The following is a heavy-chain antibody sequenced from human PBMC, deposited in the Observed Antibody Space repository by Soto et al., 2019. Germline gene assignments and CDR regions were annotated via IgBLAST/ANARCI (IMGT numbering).Heavy chain of an antibody. CDR2: IRSKANSYAT. Sequence: GGSLRLSCAASGFTFSGSAMHWVRQASGKGLEWVGRIRSKANSYATAYAASVKGRFTISRDDSKNTAYLQMNSLKTEDTAVYYCTRFDPGYCSSTSCLVHDYWGQGTLVTVSS. V-gene: IGHV3-73*01. CDR1: GFTFSGSA. D-gene: IGHD2-2*01. J-gene: IGHJ4*02. CDR3: TRFDPGYCSSTSCLVHDY.